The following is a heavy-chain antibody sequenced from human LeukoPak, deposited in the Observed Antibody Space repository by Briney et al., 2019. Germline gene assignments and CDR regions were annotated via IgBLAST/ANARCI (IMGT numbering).Heavy chain of an antibody. J-gene: IGHJ4*02. V-gene: IGHV4-4*07. CDR2: IYTSGTT. CDR3: ARDRSSGWTTLGY. D-gene: IGHD6-19*01. Sequence: PSETLPLTCTVSGGSISSYYWSWIRQPAGKGLEWIGRIYTSGTTNYNPSLKSRVTMSVDTSKNQFSLQLSSVTAADTAVYYCARDRSSGWTTLGYWGQGTLVTVSS. CDR1: GGSISSYY.